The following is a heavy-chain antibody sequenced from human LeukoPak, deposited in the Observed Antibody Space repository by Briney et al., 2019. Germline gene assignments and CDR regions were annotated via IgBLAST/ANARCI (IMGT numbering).Heavy chain of an antibody. CDR3: AKVPSTYYDHGY. CDR2: ISGSGGST. V-gene: IGHV3-23*01. CDR1: GFTFSNAW. J-gene: IGHJ4*02. Sequence: GGSLRLSCAASGFTFSNAWMSWVRQAPGKGLEWVSAISGSGGSTYYADSVKGRFTISRDNSKNTLYLQMNSLRAEDTAVYYCAKVPSTYYDHGYWGQGTLVTVSS. D-gene: IGHD3-3*01.